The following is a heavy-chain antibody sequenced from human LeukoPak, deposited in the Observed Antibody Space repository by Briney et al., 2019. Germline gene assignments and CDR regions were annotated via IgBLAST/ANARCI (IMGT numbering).Heavy chain of an antibody. D-gene: IGHD2-21*02. CDR2: INPSGGST. V-gene: IGHV1-46*01. CDR1: GYTFTSYY. J-gene: IGHJ4*02. CDR3: ARGKLAYCGGDCYPGLDY. Sequence: ASVKVSCKASGYTFTSYYVHWVRQAPGQGLEWMGIINPSGGSTSYAQKFQGRVTMTRDMSTSTVYMELSSLRSEDTAVYYCARGKLAYCGGDCYPGLDYRGQGTLVTVSS.